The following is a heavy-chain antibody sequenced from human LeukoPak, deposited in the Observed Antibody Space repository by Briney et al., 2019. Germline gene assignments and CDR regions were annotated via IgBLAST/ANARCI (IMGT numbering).Heavy chain of an antibody. Sequence: GGSLRLSCAASGFTFSSYEMNGVRQAPGKGLEWVSYISSSGSTIYYADSVKGRFTISRDNAKNSLYLQMNSLRAEDTAVYYCATYGQTTVTLWYWGQGTLVTVSS. D-gene: IGHD4-17*01. CDR2: ISSSGSTI. CDR1: GFTFSSYE. CDR3: ATYGQTTVTLWY. J-gene: IGHJ4*02. V-gene: IGHV3-48*03.